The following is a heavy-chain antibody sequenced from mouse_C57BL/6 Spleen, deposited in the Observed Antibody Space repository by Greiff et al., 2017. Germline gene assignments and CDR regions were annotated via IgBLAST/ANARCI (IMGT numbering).Heavy chain of an antibody. CDR2: IYPGSGST. D-gene: IGHD2-4*01. CDR3: ARTDYYDCDPYYLDY. Sequence: VQLQQPGAELVKPGASVKMSCKASGYTFTSYWITWVKQRPGQGLEWIGDIYPGSGSTNYNEKFKSKATLTVDTSSSTAYMQLSSLTSEDSAVYYCARTDYYDCDPYYLDYWGQGTTLTVSS. J-gene: IGHJ2*01. V-gene: IGHV1-55*01. CDR1: GYTFTSYW.